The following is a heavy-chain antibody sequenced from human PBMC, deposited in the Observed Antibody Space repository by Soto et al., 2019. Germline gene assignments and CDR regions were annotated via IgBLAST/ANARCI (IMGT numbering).Heavy chain of an antibody. V-gene: IGHV3-33*01. CDR3: AREGAVAGSQDF. CDR2: IWYDGSKK. CDR1: GFIYSDYG. D-gene: IGHD6-19*01. Sequence: GGSLRLSCAASGFIYSDYGIHWVRQAPGKGLEWVALIWYDGSKKYYADSVKGRFTVSRDNINSTLYLEMNSLRVEDSAVYYCAREGAVAGSQDFWGQGTLVTVSS. J-gene: IGHJ4*02.